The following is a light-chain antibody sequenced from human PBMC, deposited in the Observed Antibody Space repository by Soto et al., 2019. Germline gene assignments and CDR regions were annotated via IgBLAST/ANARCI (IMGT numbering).Light chain of an antibody. CDR2: DVS. J-gene: IGLJ2*01. CDR1: SSDVGGYNY. CDR3: CSSAGSYTVV. V-gene: IGLV2-11*01. Sequence: QSALTQPRSVSGSPGQSVTISCTGTSSDVGGYNYVSWYQQLPGKAPKLMIYDVSNRPSGVPDRFSGSKSGNTASLTISGLQAEDEADYYCCSSAGSYTVVFGGGTKLTFL.